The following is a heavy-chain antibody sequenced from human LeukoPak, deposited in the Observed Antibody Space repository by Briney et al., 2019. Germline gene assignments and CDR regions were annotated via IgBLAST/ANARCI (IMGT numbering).Heavy chain of an antibody. J-gene: IGHJ3*02. CDR1: GFTFSSYS. V-gene: IGHV3-48*01. D-gene: IGHD3-10*01. CDR2: ISSSSSTI. Sequence: GGSLRLSCAASGFTFSSYSMNWVRQAPGKGLEWVSYISSSSSTIYYADSVKGRFTISRDNAKNSLYLQVNSLRAEDTAVYYCARVRRGSGSAPYDAFDIWGQGTLVTVSS. CDR3: ARVRRGSGSAPYDAFDI.